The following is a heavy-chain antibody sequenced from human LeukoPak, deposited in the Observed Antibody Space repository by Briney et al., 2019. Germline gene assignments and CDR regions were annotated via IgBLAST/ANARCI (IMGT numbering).Heavy chain of an antibody. CDR3: AKDRLYVGIGDAFDI. V-gene: IGHV3-30*02. D-gene: IGHD2-21*01. CDR1: GFTFSSYS. J-gene: IGHJ3*02. Sequence: PGGSLRLSCAASGFTFSSYSMNWVRQAPGKGLEWVAFIRYDGSNKYYADSVKGRFTISRDNSKNTLYLQMNSLRAEDTAVYYCAKDRLYVGIGDAFDIWGQGTMVTVSS. CDR2: IRYDGSNK.